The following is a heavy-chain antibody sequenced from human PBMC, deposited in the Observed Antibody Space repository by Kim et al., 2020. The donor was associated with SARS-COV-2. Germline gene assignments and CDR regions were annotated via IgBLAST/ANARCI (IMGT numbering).Heavy chain of an antibody. CDR1: GDSISSSSYY. V-gene: IGHV4-39*07. CDR3: ARDRWLRWFDP. J-gene: IGHJ5*02. D-gene: IGHD3-10*01. CDR2: IYYSGST. Sequence: SETLSRTCTVSGDSISSSSYYWGWIRQPPGKGLEWIGDIYYSGSTYYNSSLKSRVTISVDTSKNQFSLKLSSVTAADTAVYYCARDRWLRWFDPWGQGTL.